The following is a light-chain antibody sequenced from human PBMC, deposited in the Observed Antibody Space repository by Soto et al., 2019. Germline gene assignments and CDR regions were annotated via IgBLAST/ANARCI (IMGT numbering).Light chain of an antibody. Sequence: QSALTQPASVSGSPGQSITISCTGTRYDNGKFKYVSWYQQHPGKAPKLIIFDVSDRPSGVSNRFSGSKSGNTASLTISGLQAEDEADYYCSSYTTTSSLGVFGTGTKVTVL. CDR2: DVS. V-gene: IGLV2-14*01. J-gene: IGLJ1*01. CDR3: SSYTTTSSLGV. CDR1: RYDNGKFKY.